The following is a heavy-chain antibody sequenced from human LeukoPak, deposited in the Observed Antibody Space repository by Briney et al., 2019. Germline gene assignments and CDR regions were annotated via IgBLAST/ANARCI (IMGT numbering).Heavy chain of an antibody. CDR3: ARLHYDFWSGYLAYPPTYGMDV. D-gene: IGHD3-3*01. CDR2: VYDSGST. CDR1: GGSISSYH. J-gene: IGHJ6*02. V-gene: IGHV4-59*08. Sequence: SETLSLTCTVSGGSISSYHWSWIRQPPGKGLEWIGYVYDSGSTKYNPSLKSRVTISEDTSENHFSLKLSSVTAADTAVYYCARLHYDFWSGYLAYPPTYGMDVWGQGTTVTVSS.